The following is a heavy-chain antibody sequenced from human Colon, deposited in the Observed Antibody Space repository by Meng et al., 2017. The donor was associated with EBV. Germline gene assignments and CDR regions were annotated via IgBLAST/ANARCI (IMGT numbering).Heavy chain of an antibody. CDR2: IYYSGRT. J-gene: IGHJ5*02. Sequence: VPLLRPGPRLGTHLQPRSSPCHVSGGSIGSGDSCWGWTRQPPGKGLEWIGYIYYSGRTYSNASLKSRVTISIDRSKNQFSLKLSSVTAADMAVYYCARDRKHYGERGWFDPWGQGTLVTVSS. V-gene: IGHV4-30-4*01. CDR1: GGSIGSGDSC. D-gene: IGHD4-17*01. CDR3: ARDRKHYGERGWFDP.